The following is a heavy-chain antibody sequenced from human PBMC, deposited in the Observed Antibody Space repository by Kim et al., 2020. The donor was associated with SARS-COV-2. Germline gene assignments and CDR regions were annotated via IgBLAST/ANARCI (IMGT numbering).Heavy chain of an antibody. CDR3: ARSQDRYYDFWSGYYSVEAREYNWFDP. Sequence: SETLSLTCTVSGGSVSSGSYYWSWIRQPPGKGLEWIGYIYYSGSTNYNPSLKSRVTISVDTSKNQFSLKLSSVTAADTAVYYCARSQDRYYDFWSGYYSVEAREYNWFDPWGQGTLVTVSS. CDR1: GGSVSSGSYY. D-gene: IGHD3-3*01. CDR2: IYYSGST. V-gene: IGHV4-61*01. J-gene: IGHJ5*02.